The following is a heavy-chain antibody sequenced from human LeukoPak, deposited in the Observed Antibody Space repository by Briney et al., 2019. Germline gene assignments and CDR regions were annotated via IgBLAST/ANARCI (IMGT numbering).Heavy chain of an antibody. Sequence: SETLSLTCTVSGGSISSYYWSWIRQPPGKGLEWNGYIYYSGSTNYNPSLKSRVTISVDTSKNQFSLKLSSVTAADTAVYYCARLVGYCSSTSCLNHYYYYYMDVWGKGTTVTVSS. J-gene: IGHJ6*03. CDR3: ARLVGYCSSTSCLNHYYYYYMDV. CDR2: IYYSGST. D-gene: IGHD2-2*01. V-gene: IGHV4-59*01. CDR1: GGSISSYY.